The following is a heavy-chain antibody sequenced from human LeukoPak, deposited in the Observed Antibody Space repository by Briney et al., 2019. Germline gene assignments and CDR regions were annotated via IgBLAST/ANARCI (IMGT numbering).Heavy chain of an antibody. CDR1: GYTFTRYY. CDR2: INPSGGST. D-gene: IGHD6-19*01. CDR3: ARAGYSSGWYHY. V-gene: IGHV1-46*01. J-gene: IGHJ4*02. Sequence: GASVKVSCKASGYTFTRYYMHWVRQAPGQGLEWMGIINPSGGSTSYAQKFQGRVTMTRDISTSTVYMELSSLRSEDTAVYYCARAGYSSGWYHYWGQGTLVTVSS.